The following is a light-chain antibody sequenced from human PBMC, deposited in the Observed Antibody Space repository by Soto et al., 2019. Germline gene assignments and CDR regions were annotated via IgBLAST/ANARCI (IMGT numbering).Light chain of an antibody. V-gene: IGLV2-14*01. CDR1: SSDVGGYKY. J-gene: IGLJ3*02. Sequence: QSALTQPASVSGSPGQSITISCTGTSSDVGGYKYVSWHQQHPGKAPKLMIYEVSNRPSEISNRFSGSKSGNTASLTISGLQAEDEADYYCSSYTTSSTWVFGGGTKVTVL. CDR3: SSYTTSSTWV. CDR2: EVS.